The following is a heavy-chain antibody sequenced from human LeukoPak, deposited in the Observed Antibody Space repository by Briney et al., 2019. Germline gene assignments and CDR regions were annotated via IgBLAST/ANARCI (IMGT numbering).Heavy chain of an antibody. CDR2: IGTAADT. D-gene: IGHD6-13*01. Sequence: GGSLRLSCAASGFTFSRYDMHWVRQVTGKGLEWVSGIGTAADTFYPDSVKGRFTISRDNAKNSFYLQMNSLRSEDTAVYYCARDSSSWSSFDYWGQGTLVTVSP. CDR3: ARDSSSWSSFDY. V-gene: IGHV3-13*01. J-gene: IGHJ4*02. CDR1: GFTFSRYD.